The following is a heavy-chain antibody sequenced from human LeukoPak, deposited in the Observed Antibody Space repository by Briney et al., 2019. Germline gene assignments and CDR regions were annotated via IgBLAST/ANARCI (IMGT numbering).Heavy chain of an antibody. CDR3: ARSNEDIVVVPAAM. D-gene: IGHD2-2*01. V-gene: IGHV4-59*01. CDR1: GASISSYY. CDR2: IYYRGST. Sequence: SETLSLTCTVSGASISSYYWSWIRQPPGKGLEWIGYIYYRGSTNYNPSLKSRATISVDTSKNQFSLKLSSVTAADTAVYFCARSNEDIVVVPAAMWGQGTLVTVSS. J-gene: IGHJ4*02.